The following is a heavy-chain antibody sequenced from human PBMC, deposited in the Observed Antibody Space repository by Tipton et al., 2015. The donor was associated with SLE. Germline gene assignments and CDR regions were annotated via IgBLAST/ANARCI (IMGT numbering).Heavy chain of an antibody. Sequence: TLSLTCTVSGGSISSSSYYWGWIRQPPGKGLEWIGNIYYSGSTHYNPSLKSRVTISVDTSKNQFSLKLSSVTAADTAVYYCAIGAVAPFDYWGQGTLVTVSS. CDR2: IYYSGST. J-gene: IGHJ4*02. CDR3: AIGAVAPFDY. V-gene: IGHV4-39*01. D-gene: IGHD6-19*01. CDR1: GGSISSSSYY.